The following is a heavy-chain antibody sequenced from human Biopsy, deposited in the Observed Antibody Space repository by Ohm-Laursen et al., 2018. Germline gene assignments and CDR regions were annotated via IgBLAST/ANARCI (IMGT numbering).Heavy chain of an antibody. D-gene: IGHD4-23*01. J-gene: IGHJ6*02. CDR3: ARDTRWSPYCMDV. Sequence: SLRLSCAASGFPFSDYYMRWIRQAPGKGLDWVSYISDGGTTIYYAGSVKGRFTISRDNAKKSLYLQMNSPRAEDTAVYYCARDTRWSPYCMDVWGQGTTVTVSS. CDR1: GFPFSDYY. V-gene: IGHV3-11*01. CDR2: ISDGGTTI.